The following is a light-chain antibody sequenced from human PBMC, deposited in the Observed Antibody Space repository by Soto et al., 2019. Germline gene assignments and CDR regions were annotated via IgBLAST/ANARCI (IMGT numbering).Light chain of an antibody. CDR3: QQSYSSRLT. V-gene: IGKV3-11*01. Sequence: EIVCTQSPATLSLSPGERSTLSCRASQSVSSYLAWYQQKPGQAPRLLIYDASNRATGIPARFSGSGSGTDFTLTISSLQPEDFATYYCQQSYSSRLTFGEGTKVDIK. J-gene: IGKJ4*01. CDR2: DAS. CDR1: QSVSSY.